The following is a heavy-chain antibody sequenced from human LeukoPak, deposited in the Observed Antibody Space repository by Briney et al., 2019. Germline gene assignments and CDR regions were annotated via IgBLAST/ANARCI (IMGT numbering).Heavy chain of an antibody. CDR3: ARGSSGWYPLGS. CDR1: GGSVSSGSYY. Sequence: SETLSLTCTVSGGSVSSGSYYWSWIRQPPGKGLEWIGYIYYSGSTNYNPSLKSRVTISVDTSKNQFSLKLSSVTAADTAVYYCARGSSGWYPLGSWGQGTLVTVSS. J-gene: IGHJ4*02. V-gene: IGHV4-61*01. D-gene: IGHD6-19*01. CDR2: IYYSGST.